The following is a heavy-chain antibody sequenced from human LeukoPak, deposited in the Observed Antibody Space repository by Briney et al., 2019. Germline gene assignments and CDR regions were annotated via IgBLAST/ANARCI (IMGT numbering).Heavy chain of an antibody. J-gene: IGHJ4*02. CDR3: ARSYDILTGYYQPAYYFDY. V-gene: IGHV4-39*01. CDR1: GGSISSSSYY. D-gene: IGHD3-9*01. CDR2: IYYSGST. Sequence: PSETLSLTCTVSGGSISSSSYYWDWIRQPRGKGLEWIGSIYYSGSTYYNPSLKSRVTISVDTSKNQFSLKLSSVTAADTAVYYCARSYDILTGYYQPAYYFDYWGQGTLVTVSS.